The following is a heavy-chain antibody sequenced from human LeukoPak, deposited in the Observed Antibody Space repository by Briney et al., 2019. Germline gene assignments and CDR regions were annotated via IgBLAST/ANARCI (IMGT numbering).Heavy chain of an antibody. CDR3: ARDQRGYSGYEIDY. J-gene: IGHJ4*02. CDR2: ISSSRSYI. V-gene: IGHV3-21*01. D-gene: IGHD5-12*01. Sequence: GGSLRLSCAASGFTFSSYEMNWVRQAPGKGLEWVSSISSSRSYIYYADSVKGRFTISRDNAKNSLYLQMNSLRAEDTAVYYCARDQRGYSGYEIDYWGQGTLVTVSS. CDR1: GFTFSSYE.